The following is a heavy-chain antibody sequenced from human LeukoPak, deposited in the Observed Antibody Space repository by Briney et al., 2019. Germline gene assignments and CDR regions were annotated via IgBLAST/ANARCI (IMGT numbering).Heavy chain of an antibody. CDR2: IYHSGST. Sequence: SETLSLTCAVSGGSISSGGYSWSWIRQPPGKGLEWIGYIYHSGSTYYNPSLKSRVTISVDTSKNQFSLKLSSVTAADTAVYYCARYSEGRGGDFFDYWGQGTLVTVSS. CDR1: GGSISSGGYS. CDR3: ARYSEGRGGDFFDY. D-gene: IGHD2-21*01. J-gene: IGHJ4*02. V-gene: IGHV4-30-2*01.